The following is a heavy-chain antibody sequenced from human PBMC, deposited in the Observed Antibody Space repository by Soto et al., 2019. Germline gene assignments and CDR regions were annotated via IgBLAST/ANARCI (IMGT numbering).Heavy chain of an antibody. Sequence: QVQLVESGGGVVQPGRSLRLSCAASGFTFSSYAMHWVRQAPGKGLEWVAVISYDGSNKYYADSVKGRFTISRDNSKVTLYLQMNSLRAEDTAVYYCARDRSSDYFDYWGQGTLVTVSS. CDR1: GFTFSSYA. V-gene: IGHV3-30-3*01. J-gene: IGHJ4*02. CDR3: ARDRSSDYFDY. CDR2: ISYDGSNK. D-gene: IGHD6-6*01.